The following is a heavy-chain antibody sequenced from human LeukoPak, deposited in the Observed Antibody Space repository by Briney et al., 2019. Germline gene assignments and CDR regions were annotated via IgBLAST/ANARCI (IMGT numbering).Heavy chain of an antibody. CDR1: GGSISSYY. CDR3: ARRGGWLAPFDY. D-gene: IGHD6-19*01. J-gene: IGHJ4*02. CDR2: IHHSGST. V-gene: IGHV4-34*01. Sequence: SGTLSLTCTVSGGSISSYYWSWIRQPPGKGLEWIGEIHHSGSTSYNPSLKSRVTISVDTSKNQFSLKLSSVTAADTAVYYCARRGGWLAPFDYWGQGTLVTVSS.